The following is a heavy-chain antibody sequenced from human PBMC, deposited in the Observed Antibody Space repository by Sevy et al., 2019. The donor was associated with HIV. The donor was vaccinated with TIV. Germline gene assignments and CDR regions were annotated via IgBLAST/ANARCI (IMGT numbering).Heavy chain of an antibody. CDR1: GYRFTSYW. J-gene: IGHJ4*02. Sequence: GESLKISCKGSGYRFTSYWIGWVRQMPGKGLECMGIIYPGDSDTRYSLSFQGQVTISADKSISTAYLQWSSLKASDTAMYYCARLLSSGWSGGYFDYWGQGTLVTVSS. CDR3: ARLLSSGWSGGYFDY. D-gene: IGHD6-19*01. V-gene: IGHV5-51*01. CDR2: IYPGDSDT.